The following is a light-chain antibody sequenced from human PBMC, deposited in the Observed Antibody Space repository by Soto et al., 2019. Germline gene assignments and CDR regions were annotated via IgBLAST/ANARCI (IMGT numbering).Light chain of an antibody. V-gene: IGKV3-20*01. CDR3: QQYGSSPRT. Sequence: EIVLTQSPGTLSLSPGERATLSCRASQSVSNNYLAWYQQKPGQAPRLLIYGASSRATGIPDRFSGSGSGTDFTLTINRLEPEDFAVYYRQQYGSSPRTFGQGTKVEIK. J-gene: IGKJ1*01. CDR1: QSVSNNY. CDR2: GAS.